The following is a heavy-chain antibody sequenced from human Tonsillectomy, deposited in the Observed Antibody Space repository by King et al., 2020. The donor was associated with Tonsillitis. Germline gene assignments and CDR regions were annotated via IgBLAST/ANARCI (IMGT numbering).Heavy chain of an antibody. V-gene: IGHV3-48*03. CDR1: GFTFSSYE. J-gene: IGHJ4*02. CDR2: ISSSGNTI. D-gene: IGHD1-26*01. CDR3: ARDPIVGANFDY. Sequence: VQLVESGGGLVQPGGSLRLSCAASGFTFSSYEMNWVRQAPGKGLEGVSYISSSGNTIYYADSVKGRFTISRDNAKNSLYLQMNSLRAEDTAVYYCARDPIVGANFDYWGQGTLVTVSS.